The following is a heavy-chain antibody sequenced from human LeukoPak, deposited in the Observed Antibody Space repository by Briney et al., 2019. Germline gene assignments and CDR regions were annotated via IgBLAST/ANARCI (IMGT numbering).Heavy chain of an antibody. CDR1: GYTFTSYG. CDR3: ARDPALRDAFDI. J-gene: IGHJ3*02. CDR2: ISAYNGNT. Sequence: ASVKVSCRASGYTFTSYGISWVRQAPGQGLEWMGWISAYNGNTNYAQKLQGRVTMTTDTSTSTAYMELRSLRSDDTAVYYCARDPALRDAFDIWGQGTMVTVSS. V-gene: IGHV1-18*01.